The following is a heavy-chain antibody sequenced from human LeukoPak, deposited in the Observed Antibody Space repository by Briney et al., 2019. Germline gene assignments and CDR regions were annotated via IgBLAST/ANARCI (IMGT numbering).Heavy chain of an antibody. D-gene: IGHD4-23*01. CDR3: ARHHDYGGNPYFDY. CDR2: INHSRST. CDR1: GGSFSDSY. V-gene: IGHV4-34*01. J-gene: IGHJ4*02. Sequence: SETLSLTCTAYGGSFSDSYWSWIRQSPGKGLEWIGEINHSRSTNNNPSLKSRLTMSIDTSKNQFSLRLTSVTAADTAVYYCARHHDYGGNPYFDYWGQGTLVTVSS.